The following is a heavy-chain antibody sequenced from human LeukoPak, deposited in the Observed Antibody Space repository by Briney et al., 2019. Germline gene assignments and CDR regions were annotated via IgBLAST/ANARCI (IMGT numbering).Heavy chain of an antibody. J-gene: IGHJ4*02. Sequence: PSETLSLTCSVSGGSISRNSYYWGWIRQPPGKGLEWIGSLYYSGSTYYNPSLKSRVTISVDTSKNQFSLKVSSVTAADTAVYYCARLRVRGYGYGPWEGPTWLDYWGQGTLVTVSS. D-gene: IGHD5-18*01. V-gene: IGHV4-39*07. CDR1: GGSISRNSYY. CDR2: LYYSGST. CDR3: ARLRVRGYGYGPWEGPTWLDY.